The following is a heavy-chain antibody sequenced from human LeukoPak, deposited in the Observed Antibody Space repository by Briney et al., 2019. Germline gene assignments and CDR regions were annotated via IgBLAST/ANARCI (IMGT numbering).Heavy chain of an antibody. V-gene: IGHV3-30*18. CDR3: AKDLFSIAAAGIGYFDY. D-gene: IGHD6-13*01. CDR1: GFTFSSYG. CDR2: ISYDGSNK. J-gene: IGHJ4*02. Sequence: TGRSLRLSCAASGFTFSSYGMHWVRQAPGKGLEWVAVISYDGSNKYYADSVKGRFTISRDNSKNTLYLQMNSLRAEDTAVYYCAKDLFSIAAAGIGYFDYWGQGTLVTVSS.